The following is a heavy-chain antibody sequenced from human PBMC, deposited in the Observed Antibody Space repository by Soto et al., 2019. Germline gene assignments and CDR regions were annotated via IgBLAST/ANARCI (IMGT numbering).Heavy chain of an antibody. D-gene: IGHD3-9*01. V-gene: IGHV3-23*01. Sequence: EVQLLESGGGLVQPGGSLRLSCAASGFTFSSYAMSWVRQAPGKGLEWVSAISGSGGSTYYADSVKGRVTISRDNSKXTXPXQXXSLGANDTAVYYCAKDGVAYAILPGYYKGAYYFDYWGQGTLVTVSS. J-gene: IGHJ4*02. CDR1: GFTFSSYA. CDR2: ISGSGGST. CDR3: AKDGVAYAILPGYYKGAYYFDY.